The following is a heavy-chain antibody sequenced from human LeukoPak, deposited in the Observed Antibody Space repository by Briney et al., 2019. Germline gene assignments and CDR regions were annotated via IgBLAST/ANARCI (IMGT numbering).Heavy chain of an antibody. CDR2: ILPILGTA. CDR1: GGSFRNSA. D-gene: IGHD3-16*01. V-gene: IGHV1-69*06. CDR3: ARAPDYVSSFDS. Sequence: VASVKVSCKASGGSFRNSAIGWVRQAPGQGLQWMGGILPILGTADYEPNFQGRVTITADKSTVTVYMELSRLTSEDTAVYYCARAPDYVSSFDSRGQGTKVTVSS. J-gene: IGHJ3*01.